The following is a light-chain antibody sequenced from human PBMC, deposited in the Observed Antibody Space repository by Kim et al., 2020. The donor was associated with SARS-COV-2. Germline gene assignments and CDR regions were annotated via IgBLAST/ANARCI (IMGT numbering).Light chain of an antibody. CDR3: SSYTTTTTWV. V-gene: IGLV2-14*03. CDR1: SNDIGNYDY. Sequence: GQSITLSCSGTSNDIGNYDYVSWYQQHPGKAPKLMIYDVSKRPSGVSNRFSGSKSGNTASLTISGLQAEDEADYYCSSYTTTTTWVFGGGTKLTVL. J-gene: IGLJ3*02. CDR2: DVS.